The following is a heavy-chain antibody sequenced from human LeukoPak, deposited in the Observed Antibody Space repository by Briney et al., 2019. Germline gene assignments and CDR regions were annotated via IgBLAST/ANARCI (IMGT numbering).Heavy chain of an antibody. J-gene: IGHJ5*02. CDR3: ARAGAPGTIFGLNWFDP. D-gene: IGHD3-3*01. V-gene: IGHV3-21*01. CDR1: GFTFSSYS. Sequence: GGSLRLSCAASGFTFSSYSMNWVRQAPGKGLEWVSSISSSSSYIYYADSVKGRFTISRDNAKNSLYLQMNSLRAEDTAVYYCARAGAPGTIFGLNWFDPWGQGTLVTVSS. CDR2: ISSSSSYI.